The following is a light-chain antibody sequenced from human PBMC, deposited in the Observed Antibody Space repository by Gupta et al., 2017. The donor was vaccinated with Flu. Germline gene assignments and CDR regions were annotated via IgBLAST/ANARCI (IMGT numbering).Light chain of an antibody. Sequence: DIVLTQSPGTMSLSRGERATFSCRASQSVNKNLLTWYEQKPGQAPRRLIYGASSRATSIPDRFSGSGSGTDFTLTSRRLEPEDFAVYYCQQDGSSAYTFGQGTKLEIK. CDR1: QSVNKNL. J-gene: IGKJ2*01. CDR2: GAS. V-gene: IGKV3-20*01. CDR3: QQDGSSAYT.